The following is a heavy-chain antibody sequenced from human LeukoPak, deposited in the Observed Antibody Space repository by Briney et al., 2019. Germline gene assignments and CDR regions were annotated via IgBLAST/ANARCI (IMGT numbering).Heavy chain of an antibody. CDR3: ARGCSFFQCFLLPRIDFFDF. CDR2: ISSSGSTI. CDR1: GFTFSDYY. D-gene: IGHD3-22*01. J-gene: IGHJ3*01. V-gene: IGHV3-11*01. Sequence: PGGSLRLSCAASGFTFSDYYMSWIRQAPGKGLEWVSYISSSGSTIYYADSVKGRFTISRDNAKNSLYLQMNSLRAEDTAVYYCARGCSFFQCFLLPRIDFFDFGGKGTRVPV.